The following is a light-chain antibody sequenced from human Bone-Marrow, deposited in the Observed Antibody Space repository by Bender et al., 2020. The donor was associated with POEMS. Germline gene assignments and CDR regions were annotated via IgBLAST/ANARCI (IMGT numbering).Light chain of an antibody. J-gene: IGLJ1*01. CDR3: CSYAGSNTYV. V-gene: IGLV2-23*01. CDR1: SSDVGGYAY. CDR2: EGT. Sequence: QSALTQPASVSGSPGQSITISCTGTSSDVGGYAYVSWFQQHPGKAPRVMIYEGTKRPSGVSSRFSASKSANTASLTISGLQAEDEADYYCCSYAGSNTYVFGTGTKVTVV.